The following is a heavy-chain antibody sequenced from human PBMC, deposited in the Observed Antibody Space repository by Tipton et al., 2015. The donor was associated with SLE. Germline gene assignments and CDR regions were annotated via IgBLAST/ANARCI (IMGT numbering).Heavy chain of an antibody. CDR3: ASDYSNSDYSYYYMDV. D-gene: IGHD4-11*01. V-gene: IGHV4-59*08. Sequence: TLSLTCSVSDGSITSYYWSWIRQPPGKELEWIGHIYYTGTTYYNPSLKSRLTLSMDTSKNQFSLRVSSVTAADTAVYYCASDYSNSDYSYYYMDVWGKGTTVTVSS. CDR1: DGSITSYY. CDR2: IYYTGTT. J-gene: IGHJ6*03.